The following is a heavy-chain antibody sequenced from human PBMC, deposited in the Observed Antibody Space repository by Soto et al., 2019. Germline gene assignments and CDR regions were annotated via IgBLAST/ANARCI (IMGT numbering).Heavy chain of an antibody. CDR1: GFTFSSYA. Sequence: EVQLLESGGGLVQPGGSLRLSCAASGFTFSSYAMSWVRQALGKGLEWVSAISGSGGSTYYADSVKGRFTISRDNSKNTQYLQINSLRAEDTAVYYCAKGTTRYCSSTSCYGGDYYYYGMDVWGQGTTVTVSS. J-gene: IGHJ6*02. V-gene: IGHV3-23*01. CDR2: ISGSGGST. CDR3: AKGTTRYCSSTSCYGGDYYYYGMDV. D-gene: IGHD2-2*01.